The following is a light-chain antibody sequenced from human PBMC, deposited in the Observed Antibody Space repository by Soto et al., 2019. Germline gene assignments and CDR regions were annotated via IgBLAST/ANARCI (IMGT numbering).Light chain of an antibody. J-gene: IGKJ4*01. CDR2: GAS. CDR1: QSVSSY. V-gene: IGKV3-20*01. CDR3: QQYGSSPPLT. Sequence: EIVLTQSPATLSLSPGERATLSCRASQSVSSYLAWYQQKPGQAPRLLIYGASNRATGIPDRFSGGGSGTDFTLTISRLEPEDFAVYYCQQYGSSPPLTFGGGTKVDI.